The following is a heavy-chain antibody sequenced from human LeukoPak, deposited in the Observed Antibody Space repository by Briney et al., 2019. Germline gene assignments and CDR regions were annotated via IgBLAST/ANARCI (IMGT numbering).Heavy chain of an antibody. D-gene: IGHD1-26*01. CDR3: SRESGAFSPFGY. V-gene: IGHV1-69*04. CDR1: GGTFSSYA. J-gene: IGHJ4*02. Sequence: SVKVSCKASGGTFSSYAISWVRQAPGQGLEWMGRIIPILGIANYAQKFQGRVTITADKSTSTAYMELSSLRSEDTAVYYCSRESGAFSPFGYWGQGTLVTVSS. CDR2: IIPILGIA.